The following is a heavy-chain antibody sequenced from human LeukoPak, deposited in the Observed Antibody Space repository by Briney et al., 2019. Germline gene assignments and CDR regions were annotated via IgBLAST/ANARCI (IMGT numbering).Heavy chain of an antibody. Sequence: GGSLRLSCAASGFTFSSYEMNWVRQAPGKGLDWVSYISSSGSSIYYADSVKGRFTISRDNAKNSLYLQMNSLRAEDTAVYYCAGPDYDFWTWGQGTLVTVSS. J-gene: IGHJ5*02. D-gene: IGHD3-3*01. CDR2: ISSSGSSI. CDR1: GFTFSSYE. CDR3: AGPDYDFWT. V-gene: IGHV3-48*03.